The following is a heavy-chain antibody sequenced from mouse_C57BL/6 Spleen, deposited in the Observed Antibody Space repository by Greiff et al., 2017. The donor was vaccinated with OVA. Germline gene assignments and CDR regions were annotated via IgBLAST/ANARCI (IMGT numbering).Heavy chain of an antibody. V-gene: IGHV7-3*01. CDR3: ARSLGVAY. CDR1: GFTFTDYY. Sequence: DVKLVESGGGLVQPGGSLSLSCAASGFTFTDYYMSWVRQPPGQALEWLGFISTKANGYQTEYSASVKGRFTISRDNSQSILYHLRSALGAEDSATYCCARSLGVAYWGQGTTLTVSS. D-gene: IGHD4-1*01. J-gene: IGHJ2*01. CDR2: ISTKANGYQT.